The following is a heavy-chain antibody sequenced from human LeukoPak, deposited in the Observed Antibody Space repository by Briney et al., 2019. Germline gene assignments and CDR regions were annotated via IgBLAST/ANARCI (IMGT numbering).Heavy chain of an antibody. CDR1: GYTFTGYY. J-gene: IGHJ4*02. Sequence: GASVKVSCKASGYTFTGYYMHWVRQAPGQGLEWMGWINPNSGGANYAQKFQGRVTKTRGTSISTAYMELSRLRSDDTAVYYCARDSDNWGLSDYWGQGTLVTVSS. D-gene: IGHD7-27*01. CDR2: INPNSGGA. CDR3: ARDSDNWGLSDY. V-gene: IGHV1-2*02.